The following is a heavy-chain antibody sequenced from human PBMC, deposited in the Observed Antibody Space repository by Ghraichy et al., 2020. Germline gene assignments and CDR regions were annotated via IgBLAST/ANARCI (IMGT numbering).Heavy chain of an antibody. Sequence: ASVKVSCKASGYTFTGYYMHWVRQAPGQGLEWMGRINPNSGGTNYAQKFQGRVTMTRDTSISTAYMELSRLRSDDTAVYYCARPIYYYDSSGYQNWFDPWGQGTLVTVSS. CDR2: INPNSGGT. D-gene: IGHD3-22*01. CDR3: ARPIYYYDSSGYQNWFDP. V-gene: IGHV1-2*06. J-gene: IGHJ5*02. CDR1: GYTFTGYY.